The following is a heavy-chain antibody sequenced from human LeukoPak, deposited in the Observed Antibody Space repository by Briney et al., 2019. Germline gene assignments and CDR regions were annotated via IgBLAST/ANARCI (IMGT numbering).Heavy chain of an antibody. V-gene: IGHV3-7*01. J-gene: IGHJ4*02. CDR3: ARDPGTGGYYSSGAYYFDY. D-gene: IGHD2-15*01. CDR1: GFIFSNYW. Sequence: GGSLRLSCAASGFIFSNYWMTWVRQAPGKGPEWVANIKHDGSEKYFVDSVKGRFTISRDNAKTSLYLQMNSLRAEDTAVYYCARDPGTGGYYSSGAYYFDYWGQGILVTVSS. CDR2: IKHDGSEK.